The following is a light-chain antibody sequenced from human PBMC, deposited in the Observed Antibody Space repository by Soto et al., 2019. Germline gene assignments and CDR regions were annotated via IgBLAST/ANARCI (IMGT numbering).Light chain of an antibody. V-gene: IGKV1-27*01. CDR3: QKYNSAPWT. CDR1: KGITNF. Sequence: DIQMTQSPSSLSASVGDRVTITCRASKGITNFFAWYQQKPGKVPKLLIYSASTLQSGVPPRFSGSGSGTDFTLTITSLQPEDVATYYCQKYNSAPWTFGQGTKVEVK. CDR2: SAS. J-gene: IGKJ1*01.